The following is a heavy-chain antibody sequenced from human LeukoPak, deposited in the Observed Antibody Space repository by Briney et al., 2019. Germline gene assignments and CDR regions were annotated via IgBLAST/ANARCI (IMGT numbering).Heavy chain of an antibody. CDR3: ARDSSGSYYGDY. J-gene: IGHJ4*02. D-gene: IGHD1-26*01. Sequence: GGSLRLSCAASGFTFSDYYMSWIRQAPGKGLEWVSYISSSSSYTNYADSVKGRFTIARDNAKNSLYLQMSSLRAEDTAVYYCARDSSGSYYGDYWGQGTLVTVSS. V-gene: IGHV3-11*06. CDR2: ISSSSSYT. CDR1: GFTFSDYY.